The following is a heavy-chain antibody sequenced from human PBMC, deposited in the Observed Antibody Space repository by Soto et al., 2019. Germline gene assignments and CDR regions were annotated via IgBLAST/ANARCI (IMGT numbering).Heavy chain of an antibody. CDR1: GGSISSYY. D-gene: IGHD3-22*01. J-gene: IGHJ1*01. CDR3: ACYYDSSGYFQH. CDR2: IYYSEST. Sequence: SETLSLTCTVSGGSISSYYWSWIRQPPGTGLEWIGDIYYSESTNYNPSLKSRVTISVDTSKNQFSLKLSSVTAADTAVYYCACYYDSSGYFQHWGQGTLVTVSS. V-gene: IGHV4-59*01.